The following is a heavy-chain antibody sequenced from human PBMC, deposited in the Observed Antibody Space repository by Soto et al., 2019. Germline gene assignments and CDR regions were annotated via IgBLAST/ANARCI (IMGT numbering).Heavy chain of an antibody. Sequence: GASVKVSCKASGYTFSSYAISWVRQAPGQGLEWMGWIITYNGNTNYAQKLQGGVTMTTDTSTTTAYMDLRSLRSDDTAVYYCARTGPPVDYWGQGTLVTVSS. J-gene: IGHJ4*02. CDR1: GYTFSSYA. CDR2: IITYNGNT. CDR3: ARTGPPVDY. V-gene: IGHV1-18*01.